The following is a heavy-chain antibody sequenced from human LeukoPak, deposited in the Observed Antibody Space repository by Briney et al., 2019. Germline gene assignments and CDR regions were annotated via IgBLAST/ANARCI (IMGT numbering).Heavy chain of an antibody. J-gene: IGHJ3*02. CDR2: FDPEDGET. D-gene: IGHD3-22*01. CDR1: GYTLTELS. Sequence: ASVKVSCKVSGYTLTELSMHWVRQAPGRGLEWMGGFDPEDGETIYAQKFQGRVTMTEDTSTDTAYMELSSLRSEDTAVYYYATGGDSSGYYYGRNAFDIWGQGTMVTVSS. CDR3: ATGGDSSGYYYGRNAFDI. V-gene: IGHV1-24*01.